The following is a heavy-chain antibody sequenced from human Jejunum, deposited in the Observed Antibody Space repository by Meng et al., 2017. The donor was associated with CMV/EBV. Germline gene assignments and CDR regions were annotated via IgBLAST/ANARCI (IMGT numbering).Heavy chain of an antibody. J-gene: IGHJ4*02. D-gene: IGHD5-24*01. CDR1: CYPFPRYA. Sequence: QVSLVTLGSELPQPGSSVKASCWPYCYPFPRYAINWVRQAPGQGPDWMGWIDPNTGNPTYDQGFTGRFVFSLDTSVSTAYLQINSLRADDTAVYYCARDSPLDGYSLLDYWGQGTLVTVSS. CDR2: IDPNTGNP. V-gene: IGHV7-4-1*02. CDR3: ARDSPLDGYSLLDY.